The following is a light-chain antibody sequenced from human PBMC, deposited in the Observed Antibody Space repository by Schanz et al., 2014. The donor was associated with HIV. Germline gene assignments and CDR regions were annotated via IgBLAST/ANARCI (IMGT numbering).Light chain of an antibody. CDR1: SSNFGAGYD. CDR3: QSFDSSLSAVV. Sequence: QSVLTQPPSVSGAPGQSITVPCSGNSSNFGAGYDVHWYQQHPGTAPKLLIYGNSNRPSGVPDRFSGSKSGTSASLAITGLQAEDEADYYCQSFDSSLSAVVFGGGTKLTVL. CDR2: GNS. V-gene: IGLV1-40*01. J-gene: IGLJ2*01.